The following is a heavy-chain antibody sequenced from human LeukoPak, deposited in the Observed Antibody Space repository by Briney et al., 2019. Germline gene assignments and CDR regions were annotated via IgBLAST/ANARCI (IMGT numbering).Heavy chain of an antibody. Sequence: SETLSLTCTVSGYSISSGYYWGWIRQPPMKGLEWIGHIYTSGSTNYNPSLKSRVTISVDTSKNQFSLKLSSVTAADTAVYYCARNAWASGYSSSWLAFDYWGQGTLVTVSS. CDR2: IYTSGST. V-gene: IGHV4-38-2*02. CDR3: ARNAWASGYSSSWLAFDY. D-gene: IGHD6-13*01. J-gene: IGHJ4*02. CDR1: GYSISSGYY.